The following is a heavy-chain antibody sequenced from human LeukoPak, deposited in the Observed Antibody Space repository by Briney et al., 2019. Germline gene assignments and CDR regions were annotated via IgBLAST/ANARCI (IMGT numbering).Heavy chain of an antibody. CDR1: GYTFNSYD. D-gene: IGHD7-27*01. Sequence: GASVKVSCKASGYTFNSYDINWVRQATGQGLEWMGWVKPHSGNTGYAQKFQGRVTVTWNTSISTAYMELSFLRSEDTAVYYCARTPLLGTMGWFDPWGQGTLVTVSS. V-gene: IGHV1-8*03. CDR2: VKPHSGNT. CDR3: ARTPLLGTMGWFDP. J-gene: IGHJ5*02.